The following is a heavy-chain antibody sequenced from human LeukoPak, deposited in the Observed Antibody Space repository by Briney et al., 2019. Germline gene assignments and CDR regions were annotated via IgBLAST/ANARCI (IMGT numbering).Heavy chain of an antibody. D-gene: IGHD2-15*01. J-gene: IGHJ5*02. CDR2: INTNTGNP. CDR1: GYTFTSYA. V-gene: IGHV7-4-1*02. CDR3: ARGCSGGSCYFWFDP. Sequence: ASVKVSCKAFGYTFTSYAMNWVRQAPGQGLEWMGWINTNTGNPTYAQGFTGRFVFSLDTSVSTAYLQISSLKAEDTAVYYCARGCSGGSCYFWFDPWGQGTLVTVSS.